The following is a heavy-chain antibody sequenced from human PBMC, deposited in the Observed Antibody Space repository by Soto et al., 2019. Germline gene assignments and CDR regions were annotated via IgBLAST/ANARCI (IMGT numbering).Heavy chain of an antibody. CDR1: GYTFTSNY. Sequence: ASVKVSCKASGYTFTSNYIHWVRQAPGQGPEWMGIVNPSDGYTNYAQKFQGRVTMTRDTSTSTVYMDLSSLRSEDTAVYYCARLEYVWGSYRGNAFDIWGQGTMVTVSS. D-gene: IGHD3-16*02. CDR3: ARLEYVWGSYRGNAFDI. J-gene: IGHJ3*02. V-gene: IGHV1-46*01. CDR2: VNPSDGYT.